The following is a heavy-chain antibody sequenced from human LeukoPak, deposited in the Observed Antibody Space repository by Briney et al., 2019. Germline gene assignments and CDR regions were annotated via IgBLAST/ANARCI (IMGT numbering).Heavy chain of an antibody. CDR3: ANSGSYPDAFDI. CDR1: GYTFTGYY. CDR2: IIPIFGTA. Sequence: SVKVSCKASGYTFTGYYMHWVRQAPGQGLEWMGWIIPIFGTANYAQKFQGRVTITADKSTSTAYMELSSLRSEDTAVYYCANSGSYPDAFDIWGQGTMVTVSS. D-gene: IGHD1-26*01. J-gene: IGHJ3*02. V-gene: IGHV1-69*06.